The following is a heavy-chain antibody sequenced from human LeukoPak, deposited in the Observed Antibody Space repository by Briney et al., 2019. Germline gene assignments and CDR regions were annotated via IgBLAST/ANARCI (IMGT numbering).Heavy chain of an antibody. CDR2: INGDGNSI. D-gene: IGHD6-19*01. Sequence: PPGGSLRLSCAVSGFIFSTYEMNWVRQAPGKGLEWISYINGDGNSIYYADSVKGRFITSRDNAKSSLYLQMNSLRAEDTAVYYCARIAVAGFDYWGQGTLVTVSS. J-gene: IGHJ4*02. CDR3: ARIAVAGFDY. V-gene: IGHV3-48*03. CDR1: GFIFSTYE.